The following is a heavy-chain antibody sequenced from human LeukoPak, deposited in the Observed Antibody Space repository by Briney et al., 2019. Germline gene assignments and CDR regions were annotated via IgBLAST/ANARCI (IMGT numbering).Heavy chain of an antibody. J-gene: IGHJ3*02. Sequence: SETLSPTWVVYGGSFTGYYWSWNRQPPGKGMEWIGEIKHSGSTNYNPSLKRRVTISVDTSKNQFSLKLSSVTAADTAVYYCARGLGLSSDDAFDIWGQGTMVTVSS. CDR3: ARGLGLSSDDAFDI. D-gene: IGHD6-25*01. V-gene: IGHV4-34*01. CDR1: GGSFTGYY. CDR2: IKHSGST.